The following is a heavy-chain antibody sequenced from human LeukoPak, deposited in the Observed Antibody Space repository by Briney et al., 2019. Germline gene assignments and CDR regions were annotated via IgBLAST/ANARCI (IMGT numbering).Heavy chain of an antibody. CDR1: GYSISNGYN. J-gene: IGHJ4*02. D-gene: IGHD3-22*01. Sequence: KASETLSLTCVVSGYSISNGYNWGWIRQPPGKGLEWIGSIYHSGSTYYNPSLKSRVIISVDTSKNQFSLKLSSVTAADTPVYYCARDYYYDSSGYYDLQDDYWGQGTLVTVSS. CDR3: ARDYYYDSSGYYDLQDDY. CDR2: IYHSGST. V-gene: IGHV4-38-2*02.